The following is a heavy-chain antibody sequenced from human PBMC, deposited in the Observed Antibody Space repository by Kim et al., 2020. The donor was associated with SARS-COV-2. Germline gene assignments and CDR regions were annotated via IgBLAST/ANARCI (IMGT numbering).Heavy chain of an antibody. CDR2: GTT. V-gene: IGHV4-59*01. CDR3: ARSHGGY. J-gene: IGHJ4*02. D-gene: IGHD3-10*01. Sequence: GTTNYNPSLKSRVTISADTSKNQFALILTSVTAADTAVYYCARSHGGYWGQGTLVTVSS.